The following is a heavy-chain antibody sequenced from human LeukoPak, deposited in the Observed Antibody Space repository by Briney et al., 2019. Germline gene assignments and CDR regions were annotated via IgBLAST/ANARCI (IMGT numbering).Heavy chain of an antibody. CDR1: GFTFSSYG. V-gene: IGHV3-30*18. J-gene: IGHJ4*02. D-gene: IGHD3-22*01. CDR3: AKDPLYGYYDSSGYFDY. Sequence: GGSLRLSCAASGFTFSSYGMHWVRQAPGKGLEWVAVISYDGSNKYYADSVKGRFTISRDNSKNTLYLQMNSLRAEDTAVYYCAKDPLYGYYDSSGYFDYWGQGTLVTVSS. CDR2: ISYDGSNK.